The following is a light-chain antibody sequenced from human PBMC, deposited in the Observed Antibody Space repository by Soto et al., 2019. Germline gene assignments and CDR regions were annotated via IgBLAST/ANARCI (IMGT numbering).Light chain of an antibody. CDR3: QQYGSSPRT. Sequence: EVVFTQSPVTLSLSPGERATLSCRASQSVSSSYLAWYQQKPGQAPRLLIYGASSRATGIPDRFSGSGSGTDFTLTISRLEPEDFAVYYCQQYGSSPRTFGQGTKVDI. J-gene: IGKJ1*01. V-gene: IGKV3-20*01. CDR2: GAS. CDR1: QSVSSSY.